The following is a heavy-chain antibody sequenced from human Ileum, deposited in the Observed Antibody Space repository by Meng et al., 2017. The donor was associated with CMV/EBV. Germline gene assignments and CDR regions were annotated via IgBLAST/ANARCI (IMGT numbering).Heavy chain of an antibody. V-gene: IGHV3-66*01. CDR3: ASEIGYSLLY. CDR2: IYSGGST. CDR1: GFTVSSNY. Sequence: VELGQAGWGLGQPGGSLRLSCADSGFTVSSNYMSWVRQAPGKGLEWVSVIYSGGSTYYADSVKGRFTISRDNSKNTLYLQMNSLRAEDTAVYYCASEIGYSLLYWGQGTLVTVSS. J-gene: IGHJ4*02. D-gene: IGHD5-18*01.